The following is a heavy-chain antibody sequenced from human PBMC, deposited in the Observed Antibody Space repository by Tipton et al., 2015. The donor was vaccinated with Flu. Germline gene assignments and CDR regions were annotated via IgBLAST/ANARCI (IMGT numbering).Heavy chain of an antibody. Sequence: TLSLTCTVSGDSMTSYYWSWVRQPPGKGLEWIAYIYYSGSTNYNPSLKSRVTVSVDLSKSQISLKMTSVTTADTAIYYCARRVAESGPGGMFSYYMDVWGQGTTVTVS. V-gene: IGHV4-59*01. CDR1: GDSMTSYY. J-gene: IGHJ6*03. CDR3: ARRVAESGPGGMFSYYMDV. D-gene: IGHD6-13*01. CDR2: IYYSGST.